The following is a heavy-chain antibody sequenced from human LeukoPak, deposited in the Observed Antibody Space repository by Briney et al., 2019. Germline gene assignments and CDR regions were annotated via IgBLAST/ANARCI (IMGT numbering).Heavy chain of an antibody. J-gene: IGHJ4*02. CDR1: GYTFTSYG. CDR2: ISAYNGNT. Sequence: ASVKVSCKASGYTFTSYGISWVRHAPGQGLEWMGWISAYNGNTNYAQKLQGRVTMTTDTSTSTAYMELRSLRSDDTAVYYCARDYDSSGYYLTTFDYWGQGTLVTVSS. V-gene: IGHV1-18*01. CDR3: ARDYDSSGYYLTTFDY. D-gene: IGHD3-22*01.